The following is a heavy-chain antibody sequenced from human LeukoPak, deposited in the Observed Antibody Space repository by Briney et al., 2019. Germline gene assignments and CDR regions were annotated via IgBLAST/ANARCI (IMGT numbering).Heavy chain of an antibody. D-gene: IGHD3-22*01. CDR1: GFTFSSYS. Sequence: PGGSLRLSCAASGFTFSSYSMNRVRQAPGKGLEWISSITSSSSYIYYADSVKGRFTISRDNAKNSLYLQMNSLRAEDTAVYYCARHVVAVGFDYWGLGTLVTVSS. CDR3: ARHVVAVGFDY. J-gene: IGHJ4*02. V-gene: IGHV3-21*01. CDR2: ITSSSSYI.